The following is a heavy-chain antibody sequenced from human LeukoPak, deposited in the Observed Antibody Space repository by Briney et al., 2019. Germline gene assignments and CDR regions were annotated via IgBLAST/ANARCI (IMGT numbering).Heavy chain of an antibody. CDR3: ARGNYYDSSGYYRIFDY. J-gene: IGHJ4*02. Sequence: SETLSLTCAVYGGSFSGYYWSWIRQPPGKGLEWIGEINHSGSTNYNPSLKSRVTISVDTSKNQFSLKLSSVTAADTAAYYCARGNYYDSSGYYRIFDYWGQGTLVTVSS. D-gene: IGHD3-22*01. CDR1: GGSFSGYY. V-gene: IGHV4-34*01. CDR2: INHSGST.